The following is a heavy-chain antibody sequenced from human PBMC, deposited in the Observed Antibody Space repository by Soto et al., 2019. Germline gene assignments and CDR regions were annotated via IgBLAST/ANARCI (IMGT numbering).Heavy chain of an antibody. CDR3: ARSGDNYNVLDY. Sequence: GGSLRLSCVSSGFKVSDHYMGWIRQAPGKGLEWLSYSSNSGTYTRYADSVKGRFSISRDNAKNSLFLQINSLRGEDSATYYCARSGDNYNVLDYWGQGTPVTVSS. CDR2: SSNSGTYT. J-gene: IGHJ4*02. V-gene: IGHV3-11*06. D-gene: IGHD3-10*02. CDR1: GFKVSDHY.